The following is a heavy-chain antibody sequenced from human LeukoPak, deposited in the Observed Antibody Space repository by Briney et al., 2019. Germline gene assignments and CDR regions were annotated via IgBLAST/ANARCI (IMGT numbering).Heavy chain of an antibody. V-gene: IGHV4-34*01. CDR1: VGSFSGYY. CDR2: INHSGST. D-gene: IGHD3-22*01. Sequence: SETLSLICAVYVGSFSGYYWSWIRQPPGKGLEWIGEINHSGSTNYNPSLKSRVTISVDTSKNQFSLKLSSVTAADTAVYYCARGKGKYYYDSSGYLGYWGQGTLVTVSS. J-gene: IGHJ4*02. CDR3: ARGKGKYYYDSSGYLGY.